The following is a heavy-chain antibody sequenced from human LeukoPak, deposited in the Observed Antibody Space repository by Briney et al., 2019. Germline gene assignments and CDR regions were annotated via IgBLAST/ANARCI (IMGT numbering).Heavy chain of an antibody. D-gene: IGHD2-21*02. CDR1: GGSISSYY. V-gene: IGHV4-59*08. J-gene: IGHJ4*02. CDR3: ARLEEGDQYYFDY. Sequence: PSETLSLTCTVSGGSISSYYWSRIRQPPGKGLEWIGYIYYSGSTNYNPSLKSRVTISVDTSKNQFSLKLSSVTAADTAVYYCARLEEGDQYYFDYWGQGTLVTVSS. CDR2: IYYSGST.